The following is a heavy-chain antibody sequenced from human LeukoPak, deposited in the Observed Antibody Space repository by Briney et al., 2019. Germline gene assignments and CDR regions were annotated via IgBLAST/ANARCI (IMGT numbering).Heavy chain of an antibody. CDR2: INHSGST. V-gene: IGHV4-34*01. CDR1: GGSISSGGYY. Sequence: SETLSLTCAVSGGSISSGGYYWSWIRQPPGKGLEWIGEINHSGSTNYNPSLKSRVTISVDTSKNQFSLKLSSVTAADTAVYYCARHRCSGGSCYPMNWFDPWGQGTLVTVSS. CDR3: ARHRCSGGSCYPMNWFDP. D-gene: IGHD2-15*01. J-gene: IGHJ5*02.